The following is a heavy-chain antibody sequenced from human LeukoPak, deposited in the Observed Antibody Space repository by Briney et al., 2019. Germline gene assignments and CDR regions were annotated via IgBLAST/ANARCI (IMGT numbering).Heavy chain of an antibody. D-gene: IGHD3-10*01. J-gene: IGHJ4*02. CDR2: ISYDGSNK. V-gene: IGHV3-30-3*01. CDR1: GFTFSSYA. CDR3: ARGPSYYYGSGSYWLDY. Sequence: GGSLRLSCAASGFTFSSYAMHWVRQAPGKGLEWVAVISYDGSNKYYADSVKGRFTISRDNSKNTLYLQMNSLRAEDTAVYYCARGPSYYYGSGSYWLDYWGQGILVTVSS.